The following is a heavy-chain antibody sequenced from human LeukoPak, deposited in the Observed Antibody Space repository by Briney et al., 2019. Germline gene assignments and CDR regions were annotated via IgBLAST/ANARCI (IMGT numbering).Heavy chain of an antibody. D-gene: IGHD3-22*01. CDR2: ISSSSSYI. Sequence: PGGSLRFSGAASGFTFSSYSMNWVRQAPGKGLEGVLSISSSSSYIYYANSVKGRFTISRDNAKNSLYLQMNSLRAEDTAVYYCARDPAHGYDSSGYSVSPAWGQGTLVTVSS. V-gene: IGHV3-21*01. CDR3: ARDPAHGYDSSGYSVSPA. J-gene: IGHJ5*02. CDR1: GFTFSSYS.